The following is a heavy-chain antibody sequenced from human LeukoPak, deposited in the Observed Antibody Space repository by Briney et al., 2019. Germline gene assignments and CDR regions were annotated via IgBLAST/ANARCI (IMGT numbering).Heavy chain of an antibody. V-gene: IGHV3-66*01. CDR1: GFIVRSNH. CDR2: TYSGDTT. Sequence: PGGSLRLSCAASGFIVRSNHINWVRQAPGKGLEWVSITYSGDTTYYADSVKGRFIISRDDSKNTLSLQMNDLRVEDTAVYYCARERPDSRNLDSWGRGALVTVSS. D-gene: IGHD1-14*01. J-gene: IGHJ4*02. CDR3: ARERPDSRNLDS.